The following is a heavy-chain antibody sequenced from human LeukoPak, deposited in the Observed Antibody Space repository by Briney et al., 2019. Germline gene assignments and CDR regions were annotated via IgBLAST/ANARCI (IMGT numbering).Heavy chain of an antibody. V-gene: IGHV4-34*01. J-gene: IGHJ6*02. Sequence: SSETLSLTCAVYGGSFSGYYWSWIRQPPGKGLEWIGEINHSGSTNYNPSLKSRVTISVDTSKNQFSLKLSSVTAADTAVYYCARAPLVLRKNFSYYYYGMDVWGQGTTVTVSS. CDR1: GGSFSGYY. D-gene: IGHD3-3*01. CDR2: INHSGST. CDR3: ARAPLVLRKNFSYYYYGMDV.